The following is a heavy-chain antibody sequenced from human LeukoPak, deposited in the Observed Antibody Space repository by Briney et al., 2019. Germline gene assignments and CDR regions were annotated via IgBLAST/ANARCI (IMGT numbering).Heavy chain of an antibody. CDR3: ATIRRTRTFDYYYYMDV. Sequence: GASVTVSFKVSGYTLTELSMHWVRQAPGKGLEWMGGFDPEDGETIYAQKFQSRVTMTEDTSTDTDYMELSSLRSDDTAVYYCATIRRTRTFDYYYYMDVWGKGTTVTVSS. V-gene: IGHV1-24*01. D-gene: IGHD2/OR15-2a*01. CDR1: GYTLTELS. J-gene: IGHJ6*03. CDR2: FDPEDGET.